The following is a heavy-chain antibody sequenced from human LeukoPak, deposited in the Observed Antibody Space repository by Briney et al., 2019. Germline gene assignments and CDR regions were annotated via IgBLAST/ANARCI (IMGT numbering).Heavy chain of an antibody. CDR3: ARDNYYDFWSGYYPSYYGMDV. CDR2: ISSSGSTI. V-gene: IGHV3-11*01. Sequence: PGGSLRLSCAASGFTFSDYYMSWIRQAPGKGLEWVSYISSSGSTIYYADSVKGRFTISRDNAKDSLYLQMNSLRAEDTAVYYCARDNYYDFWSGYYPSYYGMDVWGQGTTVTVSS. CDR1: GFTFSDYY. D-gene: IGHD3-3*01. J-gene: IGHJ6*02.